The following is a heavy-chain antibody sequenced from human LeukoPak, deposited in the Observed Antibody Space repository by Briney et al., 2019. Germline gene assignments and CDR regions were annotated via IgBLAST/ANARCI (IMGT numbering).Heavy chain of an antibody. CDR3: ATLPSGSYGFFDS. V-gene: IGHV4-59*01. Sequence: SETLSLTCIFSGGSINGYYWRWIRQPPGGGLEGIGYIYYSGSTSSNPSLKSRVTISLDTSKSQFSLKLSSVTAADTAVYYCATLPSGSYGFFDSWGQGTLVTVSS. CDR2: IYYSGST. D-gene: IGHD1-26*01. J-gene: IGHJ4*02. CDR1: GGSINGYY.